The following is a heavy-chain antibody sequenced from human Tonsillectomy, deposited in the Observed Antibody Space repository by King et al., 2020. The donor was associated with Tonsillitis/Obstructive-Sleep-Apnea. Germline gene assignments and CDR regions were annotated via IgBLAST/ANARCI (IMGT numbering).Heavy chain of an antibody. CDR2: ISYDGSDK. V-gene: IGHV3-30*04. CDR1: GFTFSSYA. CDR3: ARVRVPTASTPAY. D-gene: IGHD2-2*01. J-gene: IGHJ4*02. Sequence: VQLVESGGGVVQPGRSLRLSCAASGFTFSSYAMHWVRQAPGKGLEWVAVISYDGSDKLYADSVKGRCTISRDNSKNTLYLHMNSLRAEDTAVYYCARVRVPTASTPAYWGQGTLVTVSS.